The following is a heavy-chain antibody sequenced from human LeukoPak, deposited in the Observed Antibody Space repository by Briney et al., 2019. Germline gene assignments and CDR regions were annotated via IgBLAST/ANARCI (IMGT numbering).Heavy chain of an antibody. CDR3: AREGGPYRPLDY. V-gene: IGHV4-4*02. CDR1: GGSISTTNW. CDR2: VHLSGRT. J-gene: IGHJ4*02. Sequence: PSETLSLTCGVSGGSISTTNWWPWVRQPPREGLEWIGEVHLSGRTHYNPSLESRVTMSVDMSENHISLRLTSVTAADTAVYYCAREGGPYRPLDYSGQGTLVTVSS.